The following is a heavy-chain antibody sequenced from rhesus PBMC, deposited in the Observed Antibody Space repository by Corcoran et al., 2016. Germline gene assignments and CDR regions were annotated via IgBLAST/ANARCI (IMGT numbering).Heavy chain of an antibody. CDR1: GGSISDSYY. Sequence: QVQLQESGPGLVKPSETLSLTCAVSGGSISDSYYWSWIRQPPGTGLEWIGYIYGSCGSTDYNPSLKRRVTMSTCTSKNQFSLKLSSVTAADTAVYYCAREGYGIAAAGTTFDYWGQGVLVTVSS. CDR2: IYGSCGST. CDR3: AREGYGIAAAGTTFDY. V-gene: IGHV4-106*01. J-gene: IGHJ4*01. D-gene: IGHD6-31*01.